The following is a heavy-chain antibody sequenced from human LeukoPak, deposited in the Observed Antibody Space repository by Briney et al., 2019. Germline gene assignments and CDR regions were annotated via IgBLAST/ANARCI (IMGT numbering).Heavy chain of an antibody. CDR3: AKGRGGSGWYAEY. V-gene: IGHV3-43D*03. CDR1: GFYFDDSV. D-gene: IGHD6-19*01. J-gene: IGHJ4*02. CDR2: INWDGDST. Sequence: GGSLRLSCAASGFYFDDSVMHWVRQAPGKALEWVSLINWDGDSTYYADSVKGRFTISRDNSKDSLYLQMNSLRPEDTAWYYCAKGRGGSGWYAEYWGQGTLVTVSS.